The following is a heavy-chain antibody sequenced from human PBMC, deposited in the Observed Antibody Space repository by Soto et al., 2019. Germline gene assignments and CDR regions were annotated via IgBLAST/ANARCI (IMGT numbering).Heavy chain of an antibody. CDR2: ISSSSSYI. CDR3: VKEIGGTYYFDF. J-gene: IGHJ4*02. D-gene: IGHD1-26*01. V-gene: IGHV3-21*04. CDR1: GFTFSSYS. Sequence: GGSLRLSCAASGFTFSSYSMNWVRQAPGKGLEWVSSISSSSSYIYYADSVKGRFTISRDNAKNSLFLEMNSLRPEDSALYHCVKEIGGTYYFDFWGRGTLVTVSS.